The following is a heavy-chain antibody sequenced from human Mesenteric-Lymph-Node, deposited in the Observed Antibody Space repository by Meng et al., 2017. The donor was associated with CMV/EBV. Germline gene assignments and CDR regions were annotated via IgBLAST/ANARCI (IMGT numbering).Heavy chain of an antibody. V-gene: IGHV4-34*01. CDR2: MNHIANT. CDR3: AGGGPHQSGFDF. D-gene: IGHD3-10*01. J-gene: IGHJ4*02. CDR1: GGSVSICY. Sequence: CAVSGGSVSICYWSWVRQSPGKGLEWLGQMNHIANTNYNPSLKSRLTMSVDTSKNQFSLDLTSVTAADTAVYYCAGGGPHQSGFDFWGQGTLVTVSS.